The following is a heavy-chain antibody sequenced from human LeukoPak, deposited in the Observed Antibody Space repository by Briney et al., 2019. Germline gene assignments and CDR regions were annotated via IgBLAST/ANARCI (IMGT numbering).Heavy chain of an antibody. CDR1: GFTFSTYA. J-gene: IGHJ4*02. CDR3: ASSFTVTTKKNNFDY. CDR2: ISGSGGST. D-gene: IGHD4-17*01. V-gene: IGHV3-23*01. Sequence: PGGSLRLSCAASGFTFSTYAMSWVRQAPGKGLEWVSGISGSGGSTYYADSVKGRFTISRDKSKNTLYVQMNSLRAEETAVYYCASSFTVTTKKNNFDYWGQGTLVTVSS.